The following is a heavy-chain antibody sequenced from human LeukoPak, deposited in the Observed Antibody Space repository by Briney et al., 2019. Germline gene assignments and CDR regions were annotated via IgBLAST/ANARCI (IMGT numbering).Heavy chain of an antibody. D-gene: IGHD3-10*01. CDR1: GGSISSGSYY. CDR3: ARSGSVPTRWFDY. V-gene: IGHV4-61*02. Sequence: SETLSLTCTVSGGSISSGSYYWSWIRQPAGKGLEWIGRIYTSGSTNYNPSLQSRVTISVDTSKNQFSLKLSSVTAADTAVYYCARSGSVPTRWFDYWGQGTRVTVSS. J-gene: IGHJ4*02. CDR2: IYTSGST.